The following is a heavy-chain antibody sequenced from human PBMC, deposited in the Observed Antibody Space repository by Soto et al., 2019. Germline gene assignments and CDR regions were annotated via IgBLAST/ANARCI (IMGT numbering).Heavy chain of an antibody. CDR2: ISGYNSIT. J-gene: IGHJ4*02. Sequence: ASVKVSCKASGYTFSSYGISWVRQAPGQGFEWMGWISGYNSITRYAQKFQGRVTMTTDTSTSTAYMELRSLRSDDTAVYYCARLSSDGWNYWGQGTLVTVSS. CDR1: GYTFSSYG. V-gene: IGHV1-18*01. CDR3: ARLSSDGWNY. D-gene: IGHD2-2*01.